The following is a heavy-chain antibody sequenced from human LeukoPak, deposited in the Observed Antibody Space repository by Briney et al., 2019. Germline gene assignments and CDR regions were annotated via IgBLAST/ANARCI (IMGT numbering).Heavy chain of an antibody. CDR3: ARSSRLQELGIFDY. Sequence: PGGSLRLSCAASGFTFSGNWMHWVRQVPGKGLVWVSRIDTAGVSTTYADSVKGRFTISRDNAKNTLYLQMNSQRAEDTAVYYCARSSRLQELGIFDYWGQGTLVTASS. D-gene: IGHD7-27*01. J-gene: IGHJ4*02. CDR2: IDTAGVST. V-gene: IGHV3-74*01. CDR1: GFTFSGNW.